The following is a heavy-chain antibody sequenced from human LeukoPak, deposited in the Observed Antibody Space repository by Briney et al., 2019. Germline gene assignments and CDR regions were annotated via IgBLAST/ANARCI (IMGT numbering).Heavy chain of an antibody. Sequence: ASVKVSCKASGYTFTSYGISWVRHAPGQGLEWMGWISAYNGNTNYAQKLQGRVTMTTDTSTSTAYMELRSLRSDDTAVYYCARALGRIAVAGTGGYWGQGTLVTVSS. CDR2: ISAYNGNT. CDR3: ARALGRIAVAGTGGY. V-gene: IGHV1-18*04. CDR1: GYTFTSYG. J-gene: IGHJ4*02. D-gene: IGHD6-19*01.